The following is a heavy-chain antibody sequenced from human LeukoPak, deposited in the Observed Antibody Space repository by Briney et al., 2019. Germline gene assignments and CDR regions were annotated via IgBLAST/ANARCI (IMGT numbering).Heavy chain of an antibody. CDR1: GFPFSGYS. J-gene: IGHJ4*02. CDR2: MCILSGIT. V-gene: IGHV3-21*01. CDR3: AREFEYSTSGAGY. Sequence: PGGSLRLSCAGSGFPFSGYSMNCVRQTPGKGLEWVSSMCILSGITYYAESVKGRFTVSRDNAKNLLHLQMNSLRVEDTAIYYCAREFEYSTSGAGYWGQGTLVTVSS. D-gene: IGHD6-6*01.